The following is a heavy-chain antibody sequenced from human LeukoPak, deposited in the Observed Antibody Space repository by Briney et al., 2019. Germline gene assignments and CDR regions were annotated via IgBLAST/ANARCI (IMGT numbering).Heavy chain of an antibody. J-gene: IGHJ6*03. CDR1: GFTFSTYN. CDR2: ITSSSSYT. V-gene: IGHV3-21*01. CDR3: ARAGYYGSVSYYMGLGYYYMDV. Sequence: GGSVRLSCAASGFTFSTYNMNWVRQAPGKGLEWVSSITSSSSYTFYADSVKGRFTISRDNAKSSLYLQMNSLRAEDTAIYYCARAGYYGSVSYYMGLGYYYMDVWGKGTTVTIS. D-gene: IGHD3-10*01.